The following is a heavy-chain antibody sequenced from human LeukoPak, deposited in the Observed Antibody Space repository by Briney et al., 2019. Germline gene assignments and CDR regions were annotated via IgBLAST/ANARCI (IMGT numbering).Heavy chain of an antibody. V-gene: IGHV4-4*07. Sequence: PSETLTLTCTVSGGSISSYYRSWIRQPAGKGLEWIGRIYTSGSTNYNPSLKSRVTMSVDTSKNQFSLELSAVTAADTAVYYCARVGIAVAGTIDYWGQGTLVTVSS. CDR2: IYTSGST. D-gene: IGHD6-19*01. CDR1: GGSISSYY. J-gene: IGHJ4*02. CDR3: ARVGIAVAGTIDY.